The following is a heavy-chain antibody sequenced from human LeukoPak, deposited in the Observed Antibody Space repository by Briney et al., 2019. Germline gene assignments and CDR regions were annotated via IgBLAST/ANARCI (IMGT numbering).Heavy chain of an antibody. CDR3: ARGGDTNWFDP. J-gene: IGHJ5*02. CDR1: GGSFSGYY. Sequence: PSETLSLTCAVYGGSFSGYYWSWIRQPPGKGLEWIGEINHSGSTNYNPSLKSRVTISVDTSKNQFSLKLSSVTAADTAVYYCARGGDTNWFDPWGQGTLVTVYS. D-gene: IGHD2-21*01. CDR2: INHSGST. V-gene: IGHV4-34*01.